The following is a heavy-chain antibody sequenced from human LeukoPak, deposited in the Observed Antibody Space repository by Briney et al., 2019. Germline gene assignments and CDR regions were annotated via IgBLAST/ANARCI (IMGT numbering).Heavy chain of an antibody. Sequence: ASVTVSCTASGGTFSSYAISRVRQAPGQGLEWMGGIIPIFGTANYAQKFQGRVTITADESTSTAYMELSSLRSEDTAVYYCASTPTYYYDSSGSYWGQGTLVTVSS. V-gene: IGHV1-69*13. J-gene: IGHJ4*02. CDR2: IIPIFGTA. CDR3: ASTPTYYYDSSGSY. D-gene: IGHD3-22*01. CDR1: GGTFSSYA.